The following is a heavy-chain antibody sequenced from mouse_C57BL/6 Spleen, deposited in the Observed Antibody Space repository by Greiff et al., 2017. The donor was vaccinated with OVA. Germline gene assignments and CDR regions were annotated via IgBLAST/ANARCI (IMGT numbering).Heavy chain of an antibody. CDR3: ARYRGGGYFDY. CDR1: GFTFTDYY. Sequence: EVMLVESGGGLVQPGGSLSLSCAASGFTFTDYYMSWVRQPPGKALEWLGFLRNKANGYTTEYSASVKGRFTISRDNSQSILYLQMNALRAEDSATYYCARYRGGGYFDYWGQGTTLTVSS. J-gene: IGHJ2*01. V-gene: IGHV7-3*01. CDR2: LRNKANGYTT.